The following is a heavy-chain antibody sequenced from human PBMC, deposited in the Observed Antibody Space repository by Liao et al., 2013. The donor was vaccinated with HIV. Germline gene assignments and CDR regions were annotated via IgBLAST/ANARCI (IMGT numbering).Heavy chain of an antibody. CDR1: GGSFSDYY. Sequence: QVQLQQWGAGLLKPSETLSLTCAVYGGSFSDYYWSWIRQPPGKGLEWIGEINHRGSTNYNPSLKSRVTISVDTSKNQFSLKLSSVTAADTAVYYCARVRVIRPNWFDPWGQGTLVTVSS. CDR3: ARVRVIRPNWFDP. V-gene: IGHV4-34*01. D-gene: IGHD3-16*02. CDR2: INHRGST. J-gene: IGHJ5*02.